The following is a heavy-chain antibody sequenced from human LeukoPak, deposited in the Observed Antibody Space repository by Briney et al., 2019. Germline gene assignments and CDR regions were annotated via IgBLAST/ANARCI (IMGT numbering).Heavy chain of an antibody. CDR1: GGSISSYY. CDR2: IYYSGST. D-gene: IGHD1-26*01. V-gene: IGHV4-59*08. Sequence: PSETLSLTCTVSGGSISSYYWSWIRQPPGKGLEWIGYIYYSGSTNYNPSLKSRVTISVDTSKNQFSLRLSSVTAADTAVYYCAGSRVGAFDIWGQGTMVTVSS. J-gene: IGHJ3*02. CDR3: AGSRVGAFDI.